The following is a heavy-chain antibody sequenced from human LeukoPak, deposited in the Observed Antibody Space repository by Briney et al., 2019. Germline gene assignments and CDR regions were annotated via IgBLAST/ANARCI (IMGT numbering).Heavy chain of an antibody. CDR2: IWYDGSNK. D-gene: IGHD3-22*01. Sequence: GGSLRLSCAASGFTFSSYGMHWVRQAPGKELEWVAVIWYDGSNKYYADSVKGRFTISRDNSKNTLYLQMNSLRAEDTAVYYCARDPTDSSGYLEYFQHWGQGTLVTVSS. J-gene: IGHJ1*01. CDR3: ARDPTDSSGYLEYFQH. V-gene: IGHV3-33*08. CDR1: GFTFSSYG.